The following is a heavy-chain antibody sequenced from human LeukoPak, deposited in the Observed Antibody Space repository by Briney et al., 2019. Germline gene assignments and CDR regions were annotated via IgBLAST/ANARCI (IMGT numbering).Heavy chain of an antibody. CDR2: ISGSGGST. V-gene: IGHV3-23*01. D-gene: IGHD3-22*01. Sequence: GGSLRLSCAASGFTFSSYAMSWVRQAPGKGREWVSAISGSGGSTYCADSVKGRFTMSRDNSKNTLYLQMNSLRAEDTAVYYCAKSVVVIPDYFDYWGQGTLVTVSS. J-gene: IGHJ4*02. CDR1: GFTFSSYA. CDR3: AKSVVVIPDYFDY.